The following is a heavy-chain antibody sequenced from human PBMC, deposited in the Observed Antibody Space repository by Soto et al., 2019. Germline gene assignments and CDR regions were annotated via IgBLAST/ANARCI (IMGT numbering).Heavy chain of an antibody. V-gene: IGHV1-69*11. D-gene: IGHD6-13*01. J-gene: IGHJ4*02. Sequence: QVQLVQSGAEMKKPGSSVKVSCKASGGSFSSYAINWVRQAPGQGLEWMGNIIPILRTANYAQKFQGRVTITADESTTTAYMELSSLRSEDTAIYYCARSKAAAAVAFDYWGQGTLVTVSS. CDR1: GGSFSSYA. CDR3: ARSKAAAAVAFDY. CDR2: IIPILRTA.